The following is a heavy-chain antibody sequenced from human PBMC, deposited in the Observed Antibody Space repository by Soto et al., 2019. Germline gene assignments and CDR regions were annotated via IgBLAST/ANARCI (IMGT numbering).Heavy chain of an antibody. CDR2: INAGNGNT. D-gene: IGHD2-15*01. CDR1: GYTFTSYA. CDR3: ASGYCSGGSCSSSAYYYGMDV. J-gene: IGHJ6*02. V-gene: IGHV1-3*01. Sequence: ASVKVSCKASGYTFTSYAMHWVRQAPGQRLEWMGWINAGNGNTKYSQKFQGRVTITRDTSASTAYMELSSLRSEDTAVYYCASGYCSGGSCSSSAYYYGMDVWGQGTTVTVSS.